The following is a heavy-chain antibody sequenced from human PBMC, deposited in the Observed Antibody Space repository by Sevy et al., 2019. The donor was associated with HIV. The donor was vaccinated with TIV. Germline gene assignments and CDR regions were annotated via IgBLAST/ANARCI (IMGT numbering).Heavy chain of an antibody. Sequence: GGSLRLSCAASGFTFSSYAMSWVRQAPGKGLEWVSAISGSGGSTYYADSVKGRFTISRDNSKDTLYLQMNSLRAEDTAVYYCAKGRLRVVTSFDYWGQGTLVTVSS. D-gene: IGHD2-15*01. CDR3: AKGRLRVVTSFDY. J-gene: IGHJ4*02. CDR1: GFTFSSYA. V-gene: IGHV3-23*01. CDR2: ISGSGGST.